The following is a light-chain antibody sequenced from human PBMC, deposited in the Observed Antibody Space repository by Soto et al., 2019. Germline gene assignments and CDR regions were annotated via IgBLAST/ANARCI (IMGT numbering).Light chain of an antibody. CDR3: QQYGSSPLMYT. J-gene: IGKJ2*01. CDR2: GAS. CDR1: QSVSSSY. Sequence: EIVLTQSPGTLSLSPGERATLSCRASQSVSSSYLAWYQQKPGQALRLLIYGASSRATGIPDRFSGSGSGTDFTLTISRLEPEDFAVYYCQQYGSSPLMYTFGQGTKLEIK. V-gene: IGKV3-20*01.